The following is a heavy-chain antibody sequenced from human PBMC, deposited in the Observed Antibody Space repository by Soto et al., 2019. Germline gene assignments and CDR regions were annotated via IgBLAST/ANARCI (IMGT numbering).Heavy chain of an antibody. CDR2: INPSGGST. D-gene: IGHD6-6*01. CDR3: ARDRLHTSSSITFDY. V-gene: IGHV1-46*01. Sequence: GASVKVSCKASGYTFTSYYMHWVRQAPGQGLEWMGIINPSGGSTSYAQKFQGRVTMTRDTSTSTAYMELRSLRSDDTAVYYCARDRLHTSSSITFDYWGQGALVTVSS. CDR1: GYTFTSYY. J-gene: IGHJ4*02.